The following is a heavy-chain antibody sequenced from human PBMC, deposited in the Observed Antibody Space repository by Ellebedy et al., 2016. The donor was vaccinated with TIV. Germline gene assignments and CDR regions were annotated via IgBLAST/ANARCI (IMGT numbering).Heavy chain of an antibody. V-gene: IGHV5-10-1*01. CDR1: GYSFTSYW. Sequence: GGSLRLSCKGSGYSFTSYWISWVRQMPGKGLEWMGRIDPSDSYTNYSPSFQGHVTISADKSISTAYLQRSSLKASDTAMYYCARLPRYCSGGSCSNWFDPWGQGTLVTVSS. J-gene: IGHJ5*02. CDR3: ARLPRYCSGGSCSNWFDP. D-gene: IGHD2-15*01. CDR2: IDPSDSYT.